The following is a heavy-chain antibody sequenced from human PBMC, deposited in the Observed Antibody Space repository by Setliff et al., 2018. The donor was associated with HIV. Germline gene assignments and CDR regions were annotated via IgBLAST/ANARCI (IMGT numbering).Heavy chain of an antibody. CDR3: ARVFVDTAVLRVLEYYFDS. Sequence: KPSETLSLTCTVSGGSINSTSYYWGWIRQPPGNGLEWIGSIYHTGSTYYKPSLKSRVTISVDTSKNQFSLRMRSVTAADTAVYYCARVFVDTAVLRVLEYYFDSWGRGTLVTVS. D-gene: IGHD5-18*01. J-gene: IGHJ4*02. CDR1: GGSINSTSYY. V-gene: IGHV4-39*07. CDR2: IYHTGST.